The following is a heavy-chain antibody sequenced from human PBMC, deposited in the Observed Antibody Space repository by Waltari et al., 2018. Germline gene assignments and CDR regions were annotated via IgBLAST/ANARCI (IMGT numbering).Heavy chain of an antibody. Sequence: EAQLVESGGGLVQPGGSLRVSCAASGFTFSDYSMNWVRQAPGKGLEWISDIISTSSMIYYADAVRGRFTISRDNAKNSLYLQMNSLRAEDTAVYYCAREAYSSSWFFDVWGQGTVVTVSS. CDR2: IISTSSMI. CDR1: GFTFSDYS. CDR3: AREAYSSSWFFDV. V-gene: IGHV3-48*04. J-gene: IGHJ3*01. D-gene: IGHD6-13*01.